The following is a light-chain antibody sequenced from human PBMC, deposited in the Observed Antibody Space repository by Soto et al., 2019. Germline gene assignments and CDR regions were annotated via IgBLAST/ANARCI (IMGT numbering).Light chain of an antibody. CDR3: QQANSFPFT. J-gene: IGKJ3*01. V-gene: IGKV1-12*02. CDR1: QIINKW. Sequence: DIQMTQSPSSVSASVGDRVTITCRASQIINKWLAWYQQKPGKAPTLLIYAASTLQSGVPSRFSGSGSGTDFTLTISSLPPEDFATYYCQQANSFPFTFGPGTKVDI. CDR2: AAS.